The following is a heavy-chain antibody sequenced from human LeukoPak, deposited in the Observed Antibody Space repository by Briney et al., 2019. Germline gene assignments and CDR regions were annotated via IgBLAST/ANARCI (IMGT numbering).Heavy chain of an antibody. CDR2: ISGSGGST. CDR1: GFTFSSYA. D-gene: IGHD2-15*01. J-gene: IGHJ5*02. CDR3: EKDWGISGGSWLHNWLDP. Sequence: PGGSLRLSCAASGFTFSSYAMSWVRQAPGKGLECVSAISGSGGSTYYANSVKGRFTISRDNSKNTLYLQMNSLRAEETAVYYCEKDWGISGGSWLHNWLDPWGQGTLVTVSS. V-gene: IGHV3-23*01.